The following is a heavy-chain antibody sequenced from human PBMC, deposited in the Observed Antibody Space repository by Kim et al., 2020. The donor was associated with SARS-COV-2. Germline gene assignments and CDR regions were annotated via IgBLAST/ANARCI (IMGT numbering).Heavy chain of an antibody. CDR3: VRLPA. Sequence: GGSLRLSCAASGFTFSSHWMHWVRQVSGKGLVWVSRIKSDGSSTSYADSVKGRFTISRDNANNMLYLQMNSLRVEDMAVYYCVRLPAWGQGTMVTVAS. CDR1: GFTFSSHW. D-gene: IGHD2-2*01. J-gene: IGHJ3*01. CDR2: IKSDGSST. V-gene: IGHV3-74*01.